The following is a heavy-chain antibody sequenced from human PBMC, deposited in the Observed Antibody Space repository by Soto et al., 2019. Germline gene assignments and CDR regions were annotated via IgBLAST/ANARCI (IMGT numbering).Heavy chain of an antibody. V-gene: IGHV1-3*01. Sequence: QVQLVQSGAEVKMPGASVKVYCKASGYTFSDYPIHWVRQAPGQRLEWKGWISGGNGNTMYAQRFQGRVTFERNRSASMTDMELRGHSPEDAAVYYCAKGRNFLVVVPACGTFDSGGQGTRVTVSS. J-gene: IGHJ4*02. CDR2: ISGGNGNT. D-gene: IGHD2-2*01. CDR3: AKGRNFLVVVPACGTFDS. CDR1: GYTFSDYP.